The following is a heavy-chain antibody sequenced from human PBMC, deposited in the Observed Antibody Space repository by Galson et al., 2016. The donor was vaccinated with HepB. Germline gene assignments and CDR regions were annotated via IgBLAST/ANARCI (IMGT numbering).Heavy chain of an antibody. CDR1: SINHGAFF. CDR3: AAYNNFDRCFDL. Sequence: SINHGAFFWSWIRQPPGKGLEWIGYIYHGGSTYYNPSLKGRVTISVDRSKNQFSLKVTSVTAADTSVYYCAAYNNFDRCFDLLGRGTLVTVSS. CDR2: IYHGGST. V-gene: IGHV4-30-2*01. D-gene: IGHD4-11*01. J-gene: IGHJ2*01.